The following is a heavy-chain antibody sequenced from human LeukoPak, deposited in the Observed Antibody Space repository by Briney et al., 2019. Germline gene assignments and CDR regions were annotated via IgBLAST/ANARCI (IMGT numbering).Heavy chain of an antibody. V-gene: IGHV3-30*03. CDR1: GFTFSSYW. D-gene: IGHD6-13*01. CDR2: ISYDGSNK. CDR3: ARDRSSWLRDY. Sequence: PGGSLRLSCAASGFTFSSYWMSWVRQAPGKGLEWVAVISYDGSNKYYADSVKGRFTISRDNSKNTLYLQMNSLRAEDTAVYYCARDRSSWLRDYWGQGTLVTVSS. J-gene: IGHJ4*02.